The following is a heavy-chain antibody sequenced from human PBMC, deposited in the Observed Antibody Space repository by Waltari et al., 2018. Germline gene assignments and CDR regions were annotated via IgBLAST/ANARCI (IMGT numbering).Heavy chain of an antibody. CDR3: ARDQWFAFDI. J-gene: IGHJ3*02. CDR2: IKKDGGEE. Sequence: EVQLVESGGGLVQPGGSLSPPCAASGFTLSSYWMSWVRQAPGKGLEWVANIKKDGGEEYYVDSVRGRFTISRDNAKNSLFLQMNSLRPEDTAVYYCARDQWFAFDIWGQGTMVTVSS. D-gene: IGHD3-22*01. CDR1: GFTLSSYW. V-gene: IGHV3-7*01.